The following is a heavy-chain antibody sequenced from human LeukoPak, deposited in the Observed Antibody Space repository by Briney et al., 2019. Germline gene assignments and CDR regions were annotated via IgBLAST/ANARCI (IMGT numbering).Heavy chain of an antibody. J-gene: IGHJ5*02. CDR3: ARGYGDYGRWFDP. CDR2: INHSGST. V-gene: IGHV4-34*01. D-gene: IGHD4-17*01. Sequence: PSETLSLTCAVYGGSFSGYYWSWIRQPPGKGLEWIGEINHSGSTNYNPSLKSRVTISVDMSKNQFSLKLSSVTAADTAVYYCARGYGDYGRWFDPWGQGTLVTVSS. CDR1: GGSFSGYY.